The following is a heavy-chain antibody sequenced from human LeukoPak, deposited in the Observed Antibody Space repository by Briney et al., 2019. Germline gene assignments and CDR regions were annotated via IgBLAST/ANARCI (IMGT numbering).Heavy chain of an antibody. J-gene: IGHJ4*02. Sequence: PSETLSLTCTVSGGSISSSSFYWGWIRQPPGKRLEWIGSIYYSGNTYYNPSLKSRVTISVDTSNNEFSLKLTSVTAADTAFYYCARRFYYDSSGYYPDYWGQGTLVTVSS. CDR2: IYYSGNT. V-gene: IGHV4-39*01. CDR3: ARRFYYDSSGYYPDY. D-gene: IGHD3-22*01. CDR1: GGSISSSSFY.